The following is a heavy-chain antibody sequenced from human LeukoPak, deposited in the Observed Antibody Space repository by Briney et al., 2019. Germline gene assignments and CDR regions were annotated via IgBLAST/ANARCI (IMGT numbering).Heavy chain of an antibody. CDR1: GYTFTGYY. CDR3: ARGQKYYYDSSGYNL. Sequence: ASVKVSCKASGYTFTGYYIHWVRQAPGQGLEWMGWIKPNINGTNYAQKFRGRVTMTRDTSISTAYMELSRLRSDDTAVYYCARGQKYYYDSSGYNLWGQGTLVTVSS. J-gene: IGHJ5*02. V-gene: IGHV1-2*02. D-gene: IGHD3-22*01. CDR2: IKPNINGT.